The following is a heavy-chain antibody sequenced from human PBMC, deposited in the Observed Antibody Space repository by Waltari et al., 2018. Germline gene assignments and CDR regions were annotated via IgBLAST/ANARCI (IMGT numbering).Heavy chain of an antibody. D-gene: IGHD5-18*01. J-gene: IGHJ4*02. Sequence: GSGGSTYYADSVKGRFTISRDNSKNTLYLQMNSLRAEDTAVYYCAKGRAWIQLWLTLTGGYFDYWGQGTLVTVSS. V-gene: IGHV3-23*01. CDR3: AKGRAWIQLWLTLTGGYFDY. CDR2: GSGGST.